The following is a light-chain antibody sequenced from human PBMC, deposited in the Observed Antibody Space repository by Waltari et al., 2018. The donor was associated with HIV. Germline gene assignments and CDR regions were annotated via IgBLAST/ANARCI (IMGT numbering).Light chain of an antibody. CDR3: SSYRSSSTLVI. CDR1: NSDVGSYDY. J-gene: IGLJ2*01. Sequence: QPALTQPASVPGSPGQSITIPCPGTNSDVGSYDYVSWYQRHPGNAPTLLIFEDRHRPAGVSIRSSGSKSATSASLTIAGLQAEDEADYSCSSYRSSSTLVIFGGGTKLTVL. CDR2: EDR. V-gene: IGLV2-14*01.